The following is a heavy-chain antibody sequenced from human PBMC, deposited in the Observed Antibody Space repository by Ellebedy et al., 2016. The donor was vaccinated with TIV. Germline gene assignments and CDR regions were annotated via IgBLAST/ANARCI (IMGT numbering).Heavy chain of an antibody. D-gene: IGHD4-17*01. J-gene: IGHJ6*02. Sequence: GESLKISXAASGFTVSSNYMSWVRQAPGKGLEWVSVIYSGGSTYYADSVKGRFTISRDNSKNTLYLQMNSLRAEDTAVYYCARDYGDYGMDVWGQGTTVTVSS. CDR3: ARDYGDYGMDV. CDR2: IYSGGST. CDR1: GFTVSSNY. V-gene: IGHV3-53*01.